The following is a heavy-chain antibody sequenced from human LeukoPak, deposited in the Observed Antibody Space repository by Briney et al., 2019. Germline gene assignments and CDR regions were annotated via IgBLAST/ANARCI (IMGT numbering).Heavy chain of an antibody. J-gene: IGHJ4*02. CDR3: VAARHHTIDY. CDR1: GGSFSGYY. V-gene: IGHV4-34*01. Sequence: SETLSLTCAVYGGSFSGYYWSWIRQPPGKGLEWIGEINHSGSTNYNPSLKSRVTISVDTSKNQFSLKLNSVTAADTAVYYCVAARHHTIDYWGQGTLVTVSS. CDR2: INHSGST. D-gene: IGHD6-6*01.